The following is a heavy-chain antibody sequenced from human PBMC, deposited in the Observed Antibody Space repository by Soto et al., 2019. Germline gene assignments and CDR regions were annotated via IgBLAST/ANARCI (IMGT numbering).Heavy chain of an antibody. Sequence: TLSLTCAISGDSVSSSSVTWNWIRQSPSRCLEWLGRTYYRSKWYNDYAESVKSRITINPDTSKNQFSLHLNSVTPEDTAVYYCVRLIGNSWLDFWGQGTLVTVSS. V-gene: IGHV6-1*01. CDR3: VRLIGNSWLDF. CDR2: TYYRSKWYN. J-gene: IGHJ5*01. D-gene: IGHD1-26*01. CDR1: GDSVSSSSVT.